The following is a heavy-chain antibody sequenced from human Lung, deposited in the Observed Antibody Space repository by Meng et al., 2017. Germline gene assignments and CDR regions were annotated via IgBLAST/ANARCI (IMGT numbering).Heavy chain of an antibody. V-gene: IGHV4-34*01. D-gene: IGHD4-11*01. CDR1: GGSVSDYY. J-gene: IGHJ4*02. CDR2: INHSGST. CDR3: ARGPTTMAHDFDY. Sequence: VQLQQWVAGVLKPSGPLSLPCVVSGGSVSDYYGSWIRQPHGKGLEWIGEINHSGSTNYNPSLESRATISVDTSQNNLSLTLSSVTAADSAVYYCARGPTTMAHDFDYWGQGTLGTVSS.